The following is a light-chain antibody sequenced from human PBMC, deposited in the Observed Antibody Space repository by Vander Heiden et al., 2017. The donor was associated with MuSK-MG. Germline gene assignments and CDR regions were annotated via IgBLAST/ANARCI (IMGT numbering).Light chain of an antibody. CDR1: NIGGKS. Sequence: SYVLTPPPSVSVAPGQTARITCGGNNIGGKSVHGYQQKPGQAPVVVVYDDSDRPSGIPERFSGSNSGNTATLTISRVEAGDEADYYCQVWDSSSDPHVVFGGGTKLTVL. CDR2: DDS. J-gene: IGLJ2*01. CDR3: QVWDSSSDPHVV. V-gene: IGLV3-21*02.